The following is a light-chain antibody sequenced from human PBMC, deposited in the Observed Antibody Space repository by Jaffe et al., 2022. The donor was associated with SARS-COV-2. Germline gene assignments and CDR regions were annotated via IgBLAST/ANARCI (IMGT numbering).Light chain of an antibody. Sequence: SYVLTQPPSLSVAPGQTARITCGGNNIGTKSVHWYQQKPGQAPVLVVYADSDRPSGIPERFSGSNSGNTATLTISRVEAGDEADYYCQVWDSTGDHVVFGGGTKLTVL. CDR3: QVWDSTGDHVV. CDR1: NIGTKS. V-gene: IGLV3-21*02. CDR2: ADS. J-gene: IGLJ2*01.